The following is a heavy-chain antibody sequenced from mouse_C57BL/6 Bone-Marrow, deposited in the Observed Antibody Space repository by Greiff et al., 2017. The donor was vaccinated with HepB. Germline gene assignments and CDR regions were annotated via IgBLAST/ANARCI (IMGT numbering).Heavy chain of an antibody. D-gene: IGHD2-1*01. CDR2: IYPRSGNT. Sequence: QVHVKQSGAELARPGASVKLSCKASGYTFTSYGISWVKQRTGQGLEWIGEIYPRSGNTYYNEKFKGKATLTADKSSSTAYMELRSLTSEDSAVYFCASLLPPLNFDVWGTGTTVTVSS. V-gene: IGHV1-81*01. J-gene: IGHJ1*03. CDR1: GYTFTSYG. CDR3: ASLLPPLNFDV.